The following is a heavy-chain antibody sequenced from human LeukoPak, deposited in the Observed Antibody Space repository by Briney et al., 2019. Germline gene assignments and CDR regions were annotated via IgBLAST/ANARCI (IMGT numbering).Heavy chain of an antibody. D-gene: IGHD3/OR15-3a*01. J-gene: IGHJ6*02. CDR3: ARGGVGLVIIPGWEYDYYGLDV. V-gene: IGHV3-21*01. CDR1: GFTLSTYS. CDR2: ISSSTSYM. Sequence: PGGSLRLSCAASGFTLSTYSMNWVRQAPGKGLEWVSSISSSTSYMYYADSVKGRFTISRDNAKNSLYLQTNSLRAEDTAVYYCARGGVGLVIIPGWEYDYYGLDVWGQGTTDTVSS.